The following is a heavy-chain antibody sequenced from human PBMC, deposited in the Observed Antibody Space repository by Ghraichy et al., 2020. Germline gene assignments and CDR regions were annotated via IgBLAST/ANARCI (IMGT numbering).Heavy chain of an antibody. CDR3: ASDPSTMVRFYYYYGMDV. D-gene: IGHD3-10*01. J-gene: IGHJ6*02. CDR1: GFTFSSYG. V-gene: IGHV3-33*01. Sequence: GGSLRLSCAASGFTFSSYGMHWVRQAPGKGLEWVAVICYNESNKYYADSVKGRCTISRDNSKNTLYLQMNSLRAEDTAVYYCASDPSTMVRFYYYYGMDVWGQGTTVTVSS. CDR2: ICYNESNK.